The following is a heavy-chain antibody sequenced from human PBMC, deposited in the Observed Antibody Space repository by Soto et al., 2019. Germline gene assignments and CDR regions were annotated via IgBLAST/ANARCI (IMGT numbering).Heavy chain of an antibody. CDR2: IYSGGST. D-gene: IGHD3-10*01. V-gene: IGHV3-66*01. CDR1: GFTVSSNY. J-gene: IGHJ4*02. Sequence: PGGSLRLSCAASGFTVSSNYMSWVRQAPGKGLEWVSVIYSGGSTYHADSVKGRFTISRDNSKNTLYLQMNSLRAEDTAVYYCAKTYYYGSGSYYNYFDYWGQGTLVTVSS. CDR3: AKTYYYGSGSYYNYFDY.